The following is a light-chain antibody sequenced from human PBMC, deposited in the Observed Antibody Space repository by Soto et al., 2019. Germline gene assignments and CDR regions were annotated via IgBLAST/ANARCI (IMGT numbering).Light chain of an antibody. CDR2: AAS. CDR3: QQSYSSPPT. V-gene: IGKV1-39*01. J-gene: IGKJ4*01. Sequence: DIQMTQSPSSLSASVGDRVTITCRASPSISSYLNWYQQKPGKAPKLLIYAASSLQSGVPSRFSGSGSGTDFTLTISSLQPEDFATDYCQQSYSSPPTFGGGTKVESK. CDR1: PSISSY.